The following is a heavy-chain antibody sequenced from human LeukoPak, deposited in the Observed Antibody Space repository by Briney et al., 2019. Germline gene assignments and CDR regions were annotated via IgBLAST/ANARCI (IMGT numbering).Heavy chain of an antibody. J-gene: IGHJ4*02. D-gene: IGHD3-10*01. CDR2: IKRKTDGGTT. Sequence: PGGSLRLSCAASGFTLSNAWMSWVRQAPGKGLEWDGGIKRKTDGGTTDYAAPVKGRFTISKDDSKTTLYLQMNSLKTEDTAVYYCTTDPYYYGSGSFLPYYDYWGQGTLVTVSS. CDR1: GFTLSNAW. CDR3: TTDPYYYGSGSFLPYYDY. V-gene: IGHV3-15*01.